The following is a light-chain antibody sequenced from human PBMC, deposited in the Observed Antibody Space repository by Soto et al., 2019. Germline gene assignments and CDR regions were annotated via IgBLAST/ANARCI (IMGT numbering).Light chain of an antibody. CDR3: QQYYSNPQT. CDR2: WAS. CDR1: QSLLYRSNVKNY. J-gene: IGKJ2*01. Sequence: DIVMTQSPDSLAVSLGERATINCRSSQSLLYRSNVKNYLAWYQQKPGQPPKLLIYWASTRESGVPDRFSGSGSGTDFTLTISSLQTEDVADYYCQQYYSNPQTFGQGTKLEIK. V-gene: IGKV4-1*01.